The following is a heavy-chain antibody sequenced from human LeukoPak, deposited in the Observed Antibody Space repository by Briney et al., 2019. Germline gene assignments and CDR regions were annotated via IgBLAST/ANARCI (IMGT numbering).Heavy chain of an antibody. CDR3: AKSLPPGYMDV. CDR1: GFTFSSYA. D-gene: IGHD7-27*01. V-gene: IGHV3-23*01. J-gene: IGHJ6*03. Sequence: GGSLRLSCAASGFTFSSYAMSWVCQAPGKGLEWVSGISGSGGRTYYADSVKVRLSISRDNSKNTLYLQMNSLRAEDTAVYYCAKSLPPGYMDVWGKGTTVTVSS. CDR2: ISGSGGRT.